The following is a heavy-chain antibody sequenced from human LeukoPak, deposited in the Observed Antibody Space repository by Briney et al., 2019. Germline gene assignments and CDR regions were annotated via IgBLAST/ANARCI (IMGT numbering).Heavy chain of an antibody. CDR3: ARGLVGAAGGYYFDY. Sequence: GRSLTLSCTASGFTFSSYAMHWVRQAPGKGLEWVAVISYDGSNKYYADSVKGRFTISRDNSKNTLYLQMNSLRAEDTAVYYCARGLVGAAGGYYFDYWGQGTLVTVSS. D-gene: IGHD1-26*01. J-gene: IGHJ4*02. CDR1: GFTFSSYA. V-gene: IGHV3-30-3*01. CDR2: ISYDGSNK.